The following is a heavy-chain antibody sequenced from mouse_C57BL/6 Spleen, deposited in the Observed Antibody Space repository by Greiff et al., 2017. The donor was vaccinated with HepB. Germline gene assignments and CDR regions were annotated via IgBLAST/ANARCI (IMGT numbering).Heavy chain of an antibody. Sequence: VQLQQSGAELVMPGASVKLSCKASGYTFTSYWMHWVKQRPGQGLEWIGEIDPSDSYTNYNQKFKGKSTLTVDKSSSTAYMQLSSLTSEDSAVYYCARSVDYAMDYWGQGTSVTVSS. CDR3: ARSVDYAMDY. CDR2: IDPSDSYT. V-gene: IGHV1-69*01. CDR1: GYTFTSYW. D-gene: IGHD1-1*01. J-gene: IGHJ4*01.